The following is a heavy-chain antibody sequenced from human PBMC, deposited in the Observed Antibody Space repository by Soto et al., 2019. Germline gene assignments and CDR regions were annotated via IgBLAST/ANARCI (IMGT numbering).Heavy chain of an antibody. CDR1: GFTFSSYS. CDR3: ARDPVFYYYGSRIPNWFDP. J-gene: IGHJ5*02. CDR2: ISSSSSTI. Sequence: EVQLVESGGGLVQPGGSLRLSCAASGFTFSSYSMNWVRQAPGKGLEWVSYISSSSSTIYYADSVKGRFTISRDNAKNSLYLQMNSLRAEDTAVYYCARDPVFYYYGSRIPNWFDPWGQGTLVTVSS. V-gene: IGHV3-48*01. D-gene: IGHD3-10*01.